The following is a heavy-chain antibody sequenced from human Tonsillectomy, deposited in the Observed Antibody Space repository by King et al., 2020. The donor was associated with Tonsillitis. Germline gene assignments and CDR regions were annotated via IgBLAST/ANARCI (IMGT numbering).Heavy chain of an antibody. J-gene: IGHJ5*02. D-gene: IGHD2-15*01. CDR2: IYYSGTT. V-gene: IGHV4-30-4*01. CDR3: ARLGWDGGSCYSNWFDP. CDR1: GGSISSGDSF. Sequence: VQLQESGPGLVRPSQTLSLTCTVSGGSISSGDSFWSWIRQPPGKGLEWIGYIYYSGTTYYNPSLNSRVSILVDTSKNQFSLKLTSVSAADTAVYYWARLGWDGGSCYSNWFDPWGRGTLVTVSS.